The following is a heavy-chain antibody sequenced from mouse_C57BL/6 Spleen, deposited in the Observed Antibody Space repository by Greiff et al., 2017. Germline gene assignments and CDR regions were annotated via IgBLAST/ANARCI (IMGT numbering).Heavy chain of an antibody. V-gene: IGHV1-54*01. CDR2: INPGSGGT. J-gene: IGHJ2*01. CDR1: GYAFTNYL. D-gene: IGHD2-5*01. CDR3: ARSAYLDSNCVNYFDY. Sequence: QVQLQQSGAELVRPGTSVKVSCKASGYAFTNYLIEWVKQRPGQGLEWIGVINPGSGGTNYNEKFKGKATLTADKSSSTAYMQLSSLTSEDSAVYFCARSAYLDSNCVNYFDYWGQGTTLTVSS.